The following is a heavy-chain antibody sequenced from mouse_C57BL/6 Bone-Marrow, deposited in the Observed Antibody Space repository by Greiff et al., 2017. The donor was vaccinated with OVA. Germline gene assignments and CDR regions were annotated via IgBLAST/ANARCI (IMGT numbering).Heavy chain of an antibody. Sequence: VQLQQSGAELAKPGASVKLSCKASGYTFTSYWMHWVKQRPGQGLEWIGYINPSSGYTKSNQKFKDKATLTADKSSISAYMQLSSLTYEDSAVYYCARGKLLRTLFAYWGQGTLVTVSA. CDR3: ARGKLLRTLFAY. CDR2: INPSSGYT. V-gene: IGHV1-7*01. D-gene: IGHD1-1*01. J-gene: IGHJ3*01. CDR1: GYTFTSYW.